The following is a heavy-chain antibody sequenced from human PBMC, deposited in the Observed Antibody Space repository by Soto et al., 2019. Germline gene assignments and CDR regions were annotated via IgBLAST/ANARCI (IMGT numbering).Heavy chain of an antibody. CDR3: ARSLTEGYCTITGCYTRPLYGMDV. Sequence: ASVKVSCKASGYTFSGYYIHWLRQAPGHGLAWMGWITPNSGGTNYAQKFQGRVTVTRDTPTSTAYMELSRLTSDDTAVYYCARSLTEGYCTITGCYTRPLYGMDVWGQGTTVTVSS. CDR2: ITPNSGGT. D-gene: IGHD2-2*02. V-gene: IGHV1-2*02. CDR1: GYTFSGYY. J-gene: IGHJ6*02.